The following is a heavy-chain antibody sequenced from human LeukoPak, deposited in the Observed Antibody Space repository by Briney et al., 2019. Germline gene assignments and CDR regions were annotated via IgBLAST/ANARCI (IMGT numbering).Heavy chain of an antibody. Sequence: PGGSLRLSCAASGFTFSSYSMNWVRQAPGKGLEWVSYISSSSSTIYYADSVKGRFTISRDNAKNSLYLQMNSLRDEDTAVYYCARDGTSSVVVAASEDDAFDIWGQGTMVTVSS. V-gene: IGHV3-48*02. CDR2: ISSSSSTI. CDR1: GFTFSSYS. J-gene: IGHJ3*02. D-gene: IGHD2-15*01. CDR3: ARDGTSSVVVAASEDDAFDI.